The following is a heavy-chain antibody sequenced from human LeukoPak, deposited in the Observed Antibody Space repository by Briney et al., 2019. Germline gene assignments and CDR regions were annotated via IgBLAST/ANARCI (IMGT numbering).Heavy chain of an antibody. CDR1: GFTFSRYS. CDR2: ISSSSDLI. V-gene: IGHV3-48*01. D-gene: IGHD2-8*02. CDR3: ATYRQVLLPFES. Sequence: PGGSLRLSCAASGFTFSRYSMNWVRQAPGKGLEWISYISSSSDLIYYADSVKGRFTISRDKSKSTLSLQMNSLRAEDTAIYYCATYRQVLLPFESWGQGTLVTVSS. J-gene: IGHJ4*02.